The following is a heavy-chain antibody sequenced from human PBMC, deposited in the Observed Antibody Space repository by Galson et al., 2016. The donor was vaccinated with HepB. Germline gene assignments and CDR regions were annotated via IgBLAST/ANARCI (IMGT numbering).Heavy chain of an antibody. Sequence: SLRLSCAASGFTFDDYAVHWVRQAPGKGREWVSGISWNSETRGYADSGKGRCIISRDNAKNSLYLQMRSLRAEDTAVYYCARDNLRFLEWLHDQDYYYYGLDVWGQGTTVTVSS. V-gene: IGHV3-9*01. CDR1: GFTFDDYA. D-gene: IGHD3-3*01. J-gene: IGHJ6*02. CDR3: ARDNLRFLEWLHDQDYYYYGLDV. CDR2: ISWNSETR.